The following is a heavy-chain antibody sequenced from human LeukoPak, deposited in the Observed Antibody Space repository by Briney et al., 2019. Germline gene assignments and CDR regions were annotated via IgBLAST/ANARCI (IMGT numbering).Heavy chain of an antibody. CDR1: GFTFSSYS. Sequence: GGSLRLSCAASGFTFSSYSMNWVRQAPGKGLEWVSSISSSSSTIYYADSVKGRFTISRDNAKNSLYLQMNSLRAEDTAVYYCARDRAYSGYDLSYWGQGTLVTVSS. J-gene: IGHJ4*02. D-gene: IGHD5-12*01. V-gene: IGHV3-48*04. CDR3: ARDRAYSGYDLSY. CDR2: ISSSSSTI.